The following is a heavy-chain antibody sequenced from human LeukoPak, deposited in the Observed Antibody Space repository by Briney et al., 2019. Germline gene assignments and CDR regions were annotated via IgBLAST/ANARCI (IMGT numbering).Heavy chain of an antibody. CDR1: GFSFSDDY. J-gene: IGHJ4*02. CDR3: ARSRGAGPGAHFDY. CDR2: ISNTGSYT. V-gene: IGHV3-11*03. Sequence: GGSLRLSCAASGFSFSDDYMSWIRQAPGQGLEWVSYISNTGSYTNYADSVSVRFTISRDNAKNSLYLQMNILRAEDTAVYYCARSRGAGPGAHFDYWGPGTLVTVSS. D-gene: IGHD6-19*01.